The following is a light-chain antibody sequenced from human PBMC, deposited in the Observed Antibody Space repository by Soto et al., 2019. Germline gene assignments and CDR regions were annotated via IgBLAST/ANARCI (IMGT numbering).Light chain of an antibody. CDR2: AAS. CDR1: QGIGNN. Sequence: DIQMTQSPSSLSASVGDRVTITCLASQGIGNNLAWYQHKAGKAPRRLIYAASILQSAVPSRFSGSGSGTLFTLTMSKLQPTDVATYEFLAYNGYPPPFGQGTNVEI. CDR3: LAYNGYPPP. V-gene: IGKV1-17*02. J-gene: IGKJ1*01.